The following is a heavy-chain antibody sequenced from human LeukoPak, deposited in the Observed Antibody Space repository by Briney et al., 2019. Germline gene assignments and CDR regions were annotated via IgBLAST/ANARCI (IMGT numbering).Heavy chain of an antibody. J-gene: IGHJ4*02. CDR3: ARVDTEYYDILTGYYTGFFDY. CDR2: IHFSGNT. D-gene: IGHD3-9*01. Sequence: SETLSLTCTVSGVFISKYYWSWVRQPPGKGLEWIGYIHFSGNTNHNPSLKSRVTISVDTSKNQFSLKLSSVTAADTAVYYCARVDTEYYDILTGYYTGFFDYWGQETLVTVSS. CDR1: GVFISKYY. V-gene: IGHV4-59*08.